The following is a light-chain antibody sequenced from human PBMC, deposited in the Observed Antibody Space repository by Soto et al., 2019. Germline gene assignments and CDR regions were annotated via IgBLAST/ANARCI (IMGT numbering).Light chain of an antibody. J-gene: IGKJ5*01. CDR3: QQYNNWPFS. CDR1: QNVANY. V-gene: IGKV3-11*01. CDR2: ESS. Sequence: EIVLTQSPATLSLSPGERATLSCRASQNVANYLDWYQQKPGQAPRLLIYESSNRATGIAARFSGSGSGTDFTLTISGLQSEDSAVYFCQQYNNWPFSFGQGTRLEIK.